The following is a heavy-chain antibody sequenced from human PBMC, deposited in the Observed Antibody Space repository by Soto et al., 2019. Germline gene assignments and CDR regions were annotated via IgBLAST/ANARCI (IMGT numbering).Heavy chain of an antibody. D-gene: IGHD2-21*01. J-gene: IGHJ5*02. CDR2: ISAYNGNT. CDR1: GYTLTSYG. Sequence: GASVKVSCKASGYTLTSYGISWVRQAPGQGLEWMGWISAYNGNTNYAQKFQGRVTITADESTSTAYMELSSLRSEDTAVYYCATGWVGDWWFDPWGQGTLVTVSS. CDR3: ATGWVGDWWFDP. V-gene: IGHV1-18*01.